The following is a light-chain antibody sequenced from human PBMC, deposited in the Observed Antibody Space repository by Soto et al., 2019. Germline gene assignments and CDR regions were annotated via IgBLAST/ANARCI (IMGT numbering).Light chain of an antibody. CDR3: CSYAGQRVV. CDR2: EGN. Sequence: QSVLTQPASVSGSPGQSITISCTGTSSDVGSYNVVSWYQQHPGKAPKLMIYEGNKRPSGVSNRFSGSKSGNTASLTISGLQAEDEAYYYFCSYAGQRVVFGGGTKLTVL. V-gene: IGLV2-23*01. J-gene: IGLJ2*01. CDR1: SSDVGSYNV.